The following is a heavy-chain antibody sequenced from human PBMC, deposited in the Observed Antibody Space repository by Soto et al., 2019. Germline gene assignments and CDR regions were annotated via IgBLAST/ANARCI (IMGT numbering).Heavy chain of an antibody. D-gene: IGHD3-22*01. V-gene: IGHV1-69*04. J-gene: IGHJ4*02. CDR2: IIPILGIA. Sequence: PSVKVSCKASGGTFSSYTISWVRQAPGQGLEWMGRIIPILGIANYAQKFQGRVTITADKSTGTAYMELSSLRSEDTAVYYCARDYYYDSSGYPLEWGQGTLVTVSS. CDR1: GGTFSSYT. CDR3: ARDYYYDSSGYPLE.